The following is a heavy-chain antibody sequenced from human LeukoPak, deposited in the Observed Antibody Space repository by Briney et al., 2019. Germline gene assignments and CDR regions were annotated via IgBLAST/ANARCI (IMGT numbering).Heavy chain of an antibody. CDR1: GFFFNDYA. CDR2: ISTGGGST. D-gene: IGHD3-3*01. CDR3: TKDRWLDYTTSSRPFDH. J-gene: IGHJ4*02. V-gene: IGHV3-23*01. Sequence: GGSLRLSCAASGFFFNDYAMSWVRQAPGKGLEWVSGISTGGGSTYYTDSVEGRFTIPRDNFKHTLYLQMNSLRAEDTAVYYCTKDRWLDYTTSSRPFDHWGQGIRVTVSS.